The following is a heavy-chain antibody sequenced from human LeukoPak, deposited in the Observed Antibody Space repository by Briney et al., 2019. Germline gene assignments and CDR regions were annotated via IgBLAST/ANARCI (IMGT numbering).Heavy chain of an antibody. CDR3: ARGETPGYATHYYYYYMDV. D-gene: IGHD2-8*01. J-gene: IGHJ6*03. Sequence: SVKVSCKASGGTISSYAISWVRQAPGQGLEWMGGIIPIFGTANYAQKFQGRVTITADESTSTAYMELSSLRSEDTAVYYCARGETPGYATHYYYYYMDVWGKGTTVTVSS. CDR2: IIPIFGTA. V-gene: IGHV1-69*13. CDR1: GGTISSYA.